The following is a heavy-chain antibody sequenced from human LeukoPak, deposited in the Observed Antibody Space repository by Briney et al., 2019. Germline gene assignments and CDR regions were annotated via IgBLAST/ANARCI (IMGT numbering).Heavy chain of an antibody. CDR1: GFTFSPYT. D-gene: IGHD1-26*01. Sequence: GGSLRLSCTASGFTFSPYTMNWVRQAPWKGLEWVSYISSSDTIYYADSVEGRFTISRDNAKNLLYLQMNSLRAEDTAVYYCASGMRVGPNVWGQGTRVTVSS. CDR3: ASGMRVGPNV. J-gene: IGHJ4*02. V-gene: IGHV3-48*04. CDR2: ISSSDTI.